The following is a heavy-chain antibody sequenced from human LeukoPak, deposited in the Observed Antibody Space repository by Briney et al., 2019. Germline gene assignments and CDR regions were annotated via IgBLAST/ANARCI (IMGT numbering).Heavy chain of an antibody. CDR2: IYYSGST. Sequence: PSETLSLTCSVSGGSISSSDYYLGWIRQPPGKGLEWTGSIYYSGSTSYTPSLKSRLAICAATSKKQCSLKLSSVTAADTAVYYCARTPIVVVPGYFDYWGQGTLVTVYS. J-gene: IGHJ4*02. CDR1: GGSISSSDYY. D-gene: IGHD3-22*01. V-gene: IGHV4-39*01. CDR3: ARTPIVVVPGYFDY.